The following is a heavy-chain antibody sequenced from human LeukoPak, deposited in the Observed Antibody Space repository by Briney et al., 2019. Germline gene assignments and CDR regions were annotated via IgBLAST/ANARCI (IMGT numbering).Heavy chain of an antibody. Sequence: PGGSLRLSCGASGFTFSSHWMTWVRQAPGKGLEWVANINQDGSERYYVDSVKGRFTISRDNAKNSLYLQMNSLRAEDTAVYYCARDSEYSSSFAFDIWGQGTMVTVSS. J-gene: IGHJ3*02. CDR2: INQDGSER. CDR1: GFTFSSHW. V-gene: IGHV3-7*01. CDR3: ARDSEYSSSFAFDI. D-gene: IGHD6-13*01.